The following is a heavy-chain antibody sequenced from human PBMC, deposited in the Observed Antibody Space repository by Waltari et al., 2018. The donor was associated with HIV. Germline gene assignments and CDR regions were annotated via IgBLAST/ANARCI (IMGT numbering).Heavy chain of an antibody. CDR3: ARDYYDTGNLDH. Sequence: EVQLVESGGGLVQPGGSLRLSCAASGCTLASCRMSWVRQAPGKVPEWVANIKQDGSEKYYVDSVKGRFTISRDNAKNSLFLQMNSLRAEDTAIYYCARDYYDTGNLDHWGQGTLVTVSS. CDR1: GCTLASCR. D-gene: IGHD3-22*01. J-gene: IGHJ4*02. CDR2: IKQDGSEK. V-gene: IGHV3-7*01.